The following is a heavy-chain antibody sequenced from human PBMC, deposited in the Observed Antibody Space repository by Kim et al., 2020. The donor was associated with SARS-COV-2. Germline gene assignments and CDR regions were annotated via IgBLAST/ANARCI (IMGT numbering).Heavy chain of an antibody. J-gene: IGHJ3*02. CDR3: GRGEIGYCSSTTCSDAFDI. D-gene: IGHD2-2*01. Sequence: ASVKVSCKASGFTFTNYVIHWVRQAPGQRLEWMGWINAGNGNPKYSQKFQGRVTITRDSSASAAYMELSSLRSEDTAIDYCGRGEIGYCSSTTCSDAFDIWGQGTMVTISS. V-gene: IGHV1-3*01. CDR2: INAGNGNP. CDR1: GFTFTNYV.